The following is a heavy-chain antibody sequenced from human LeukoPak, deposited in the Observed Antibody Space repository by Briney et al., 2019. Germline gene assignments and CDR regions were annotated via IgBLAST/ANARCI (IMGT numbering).Heavy chain of an antibody. CDR1: EFTFSSYA. V-gene: IGHV3-30-3*01. CDR2: ISYDGSNK. CDR3: ARAYSSSPGYYYYGMDV. D-gene: IGHD6-6*01. J-gene: IGHJ6*02. Sequence: NPGGSLRLSCAASEFTFSSYAMHWVRQAPGKGLEWVAVISYDGSNKYYADSVKGRFTISRDNSKNTLYLQMNSLRAEDTAVYYCARAYSSSPGYYYYGMDVWGQGTTVTVSS.